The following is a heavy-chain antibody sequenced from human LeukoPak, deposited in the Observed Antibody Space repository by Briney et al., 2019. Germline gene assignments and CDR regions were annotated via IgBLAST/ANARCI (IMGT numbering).Heavy chain of an antibody. V-gene: IGHV1-2*02. CDR3: AGERPYCSSTSCYYFDY. D-gene: IGHD2-2*01. Sequence: ASVKVSCKASGYTFTGYYMHWVRQAPGQGLEWMGWINPNSGGTNYAQKFQGRVTMTRDTSISTAYMELSRLRSDDTAVYYCAGERPYCSSTSCYYFDYWGQGTLVTVSS. CDR1: GYTFTGYY. CDR2: INPNSGGT. J-gene: IGHJ4*02.